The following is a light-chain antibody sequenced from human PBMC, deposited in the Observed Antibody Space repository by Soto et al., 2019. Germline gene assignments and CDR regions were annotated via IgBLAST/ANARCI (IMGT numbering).Light chain of an antibody. CDR3: QQYNGFFT. J-gene: IGKJ1*01. V-gene: IGKV1-5*03. CDR2: KAS. CDR1: QTISSW. Sequence: DIQMTQSPSTLSGSVGDRVTITCRASQTISSWLAWYQQKPGKAPKLLIYKASSLESGVPSRFSGSGSGTEFTLTISSLQPDDFATYYCQQYNGFFTFGQGTKVDNK.